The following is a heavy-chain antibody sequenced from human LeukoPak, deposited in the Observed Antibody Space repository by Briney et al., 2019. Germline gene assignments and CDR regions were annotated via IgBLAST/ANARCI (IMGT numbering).Heavy chain of an antibody. CDR3: AIKGLLQPNGNAFDI. CDR2: ISGSGGST. J-gene: IGHJ3*02. CDR1: GFTVSSNY. D-gene: IGHD3-22*01. Sequence: GGSLRLSCAASGFTVSSNYMSWVRQAPAKGLEWVSAISGSGGSTYSADSVKGRFTISRDNSKNTLYLQMNSLRAEDTAVYYCAIKGLLQPNGNAFDIWGQGTMVTVSS. V-gene: IGHV3-23*01.